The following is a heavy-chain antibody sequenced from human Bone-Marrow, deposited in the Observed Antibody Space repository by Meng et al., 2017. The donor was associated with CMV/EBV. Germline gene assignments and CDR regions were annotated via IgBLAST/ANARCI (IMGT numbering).Heavy chain of an antibody. D-gene: IGHD4-17*01. V-gene: IGHV3-9*01. J-gene: IGHJ6*04. CDR2: ISRNSGSI. Sequence: GGSLRLSCAASGFIFDDYAMHWVRQAPGKGLEWVSGISRNSGSIGYADSVKGRFTISRDNTKNSLYLQMISLRAEDTALYYCAKDRASYGDFRYYFYGMDVWDEGTTVTVSS. CDR1: GFIFDDYA. CDR3: AKDRASYGDFRYYFYGMDV.